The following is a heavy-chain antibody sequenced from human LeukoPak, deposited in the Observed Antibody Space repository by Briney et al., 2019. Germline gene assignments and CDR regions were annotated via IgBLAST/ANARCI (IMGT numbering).Heavy chain of an antibody. Sequence: GGSLRLSCAATGFTFSSYSMTWVRPAPGKGLAWVSSISSSSSYIYYADSVKGRFTISRDNAKNSLYLQMNSLRAEDTAVYYCAREAGPSGAFDIWGQGTMVTVSS. CDR2: ISSSSSYI. J-gene: IGHJ3*02. V-gene: IGHV3-21*01. CDR1: GFTFSSYS. D-gene: IGHD6-19*01. CDR3: AREAGPSGAFDI.